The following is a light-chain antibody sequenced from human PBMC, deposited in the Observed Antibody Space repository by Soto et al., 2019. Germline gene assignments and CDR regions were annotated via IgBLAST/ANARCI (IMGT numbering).Light chain of an antibody. V-gene: IGKV3-20*01. Sequence: VLTQSPGTLSVSPGERATLSCRAGQSVSGNNLAWYQQKPGRPPRLLIYGESSRASGVPDRFSGSGSGTNFTLTINRMEPEDFALYYCQQCDGTSWTFGQGTKVAIK. J-gene: IGKJ1*01. CDR2: GES. CDR1: QSVSGNN. CDR3: QQCDGTSWT.